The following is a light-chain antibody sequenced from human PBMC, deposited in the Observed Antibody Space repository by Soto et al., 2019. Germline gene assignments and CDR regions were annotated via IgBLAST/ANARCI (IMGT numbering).Light chain of an antibody. J-gene: IGLJ2*01. CDR3: SSYTNSSTLVG. CDR1: SSDVGGYNF. Sequence: QSALTQPASVSGSPGQSITISCTGTSSDVGGYNFVSWYQHHPGKAPKLIIYEVSNRPSGVSNRFSASKSGNTASLTISGLQAEDAADYYCSSYTNSSTLVGFGGGTQLTVL. CDR2: EVS. V-gene: IGLV2-14*01.